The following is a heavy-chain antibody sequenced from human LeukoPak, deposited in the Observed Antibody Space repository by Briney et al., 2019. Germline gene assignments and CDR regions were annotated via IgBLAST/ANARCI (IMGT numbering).Heavy chain of an antibody. CDR1: GGSGSRGSYY. J-gene: IGHJ6*04. Sequence: SETLSLTCTVSGGSGSRGSYYWSWIRQPAGKGLEWIGRIYTSGSTNYSPSLKSRVTILVDTSKSQLSLKLSSVTAADTAVYYCAWLPSYWGKGTTVTVSS. V-gene: IGHV4-61*02. CDR2: IYTSGST. CDR3: AWLPSY. D-gene: IGHD5-12*01.